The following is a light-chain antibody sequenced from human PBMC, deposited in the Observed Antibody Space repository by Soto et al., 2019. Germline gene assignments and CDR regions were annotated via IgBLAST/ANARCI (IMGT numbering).Light chain of an antibody. V-gene: IGKV1-39*01. CDR2: GAS. Sequence: DIQMTQSPSSLSASVGDRVTITCRASESISTYLNWYKQTPGNAPKLLIYGASTLQGGVPSRFRGSGSGTDFPLTIGSLQPEDFATYYCQQSHSTPRTFGHGTKVEI. CDR3: QQSHSTPRT. J-gene: IGKJ1*01. CDR1: ESISTY.